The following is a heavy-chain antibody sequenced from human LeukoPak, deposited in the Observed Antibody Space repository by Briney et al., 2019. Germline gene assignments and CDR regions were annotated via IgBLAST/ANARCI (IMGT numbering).Heavy chain of an antibody. CDR3: ARDPSGSYYYYYYMDV. D-gene: IGHD1-26*01. CDR2: ISSSSSYI. CDR1: GFTFSSYS. Sequence: KAGESLRLSCAASGFTFSSYSMNWVRQAPGKGLEWVSSISSSSSYIYYADSVKGRFTISRDNAKNSLYLQMNSLRAEDTAVYYCARDPSGSYYYYYYMDVWGKGTTVTVSS. J-gene: IGHJ6*03. V-gene: IGHV3-21*01.